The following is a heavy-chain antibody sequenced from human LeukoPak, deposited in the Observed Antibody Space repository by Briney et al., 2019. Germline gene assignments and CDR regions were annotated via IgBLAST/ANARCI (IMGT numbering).Heavy chain of an antibody. CDR3: ARGVGVVVPAAIDS. J-gene: IGHJ4*02. D-gene: IGHD2-2*01. Sequence: GRSLRLSCAASGFTFSSYAMHWVRQAPGKGLEWVAVISYDGSNKYYADSVKGRFTNSRDNSKNTLYLQMNSLRAEDTAVYYCARGVGVVVPAAIDSWGQGTPVTVSP. V-gene: IGHV3-30-3*01. CDR1: GFTFSSYA. CDR2: ISYDGSNK.